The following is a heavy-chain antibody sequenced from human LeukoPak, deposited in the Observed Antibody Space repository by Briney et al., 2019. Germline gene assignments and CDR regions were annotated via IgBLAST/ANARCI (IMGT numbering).Heavy chain of an antibody. CDR1: GFTFSSYA. Sequence: GGSLRLSCAASGFTFSSYAMSWVRQAPGKGLEWVSAIVGSGDSTYYADSVKGRFTISRDNSKNTLYLQMNSLRAEDTAVYYCAKDQLRYYDSSGYYRLWGQGALVTVSS. V-gene: IGHV3-23*01. J-gene: IGHJ4*02. D-gene: IGHD3-22*01. CDR3: AKDQLRYYDSSGYYRL. CDR2: IVGSGDST.